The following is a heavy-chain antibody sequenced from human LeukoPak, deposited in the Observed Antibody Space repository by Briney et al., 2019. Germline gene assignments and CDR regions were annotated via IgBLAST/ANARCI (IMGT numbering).Heavy chain of an antibody. V-gene: IGHV4-38-2*02. J-gene: IGHJ4*02. Sequence: ASETLSLTCTVSGYSISSGYYWGWIRQPPGKGLEWIGSIYHSGSTYYNPSLKSRVTISVDTSKNQFSLKLSSVTAADTAVYYCARDTGRAWGSVGANPGLWGQGTLVTVSS. CDR2: IYHSGST. CDR1: GYSISSGYY. CDR3: ARDTGRAWGSVGANPGL. D-gene: IGHD1-26*01.